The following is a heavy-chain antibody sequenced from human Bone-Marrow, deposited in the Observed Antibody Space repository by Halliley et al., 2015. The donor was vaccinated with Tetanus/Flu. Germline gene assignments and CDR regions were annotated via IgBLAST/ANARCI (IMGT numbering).Heavy chain of an antibody. J-gene: IGHJ3*02. Sequence: TLSLTCAVSGGSISSSNWWSWVRQPPGKGLEWIGEIYHTGSTNFNPSLMSRVTISVDRSKNQFSLRVTSVTAADTAVYHCARSRAVAGDALDIWGQGTMVTVSS. D-gene: IGHD6-19*01. CDR2: IYHTGST. CDR3: ARSRAVAGDALDI. V-gene: IGHV4-4*02. CDR1: GGSISSSNW.